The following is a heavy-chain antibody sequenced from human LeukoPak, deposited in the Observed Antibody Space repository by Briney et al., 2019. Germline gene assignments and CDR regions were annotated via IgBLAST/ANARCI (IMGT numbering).Heavy chain of an antibody. D-gene: IGHD5-18*01. CDR2: IWYDGTNK. Sequence: PGGSLRLSCEASGFTFSSYGMHWVRQAPGKGLEWVALIWYDGTNKYYADSVKGRFTISRDNSKKTLYLQMNSLRAEDTAVYYCAKVRDLDTVLGRFDNWGQGTLVTVSS. J-gene: IGHJ5*02. CDR3: AKVRDLDTVLGRFDN. V-gene: IGHV3-33*06. CDR1: GFTFSSYG.